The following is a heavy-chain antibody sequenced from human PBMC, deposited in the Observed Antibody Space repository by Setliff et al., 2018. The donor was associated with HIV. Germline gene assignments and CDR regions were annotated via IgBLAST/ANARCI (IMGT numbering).Heavy chain of an antibody. J-gene: IGHJ3*02. Sequence: KPSETLSLTCAVYGGSFTTYYWSWIRQPPGKGLEWIGEINHIGSTNYNPSLKSRVTISVDTSKNQISLRLNSLTAADTAVYYCARGTTLNVVPDAFDIWGQGTMVTVSS. D-gene: IGHD4-17*01. V-gene: IGHV4-34*01. CDR3: ARGTTLNVVPDAFDI. CDR2: INHIGST. CDR1: GGSFTTYY.